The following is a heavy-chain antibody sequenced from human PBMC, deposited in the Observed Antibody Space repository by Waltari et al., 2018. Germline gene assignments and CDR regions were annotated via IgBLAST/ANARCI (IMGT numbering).Heavy chain of an antibody. CDR3: VRDLYGRDDV. CDR1: GFTFSPFW. D-gene: IGHD3-10*01. Sequence: EVQLVESGGGLVHPGVSLRLSCESSGFTFSPFWMHWVRHLPGKRLVWVSHIKPDGTSTDYGDSVEGRFTSSRDNAKNTLYLQMNSLRAEDTAIYYCVRDLYGRDDVWGQGTMVTVSS. CDR2: IKPDGTST. J-gene: IGHJ3*01. V-gene: IGHV3-74*01.